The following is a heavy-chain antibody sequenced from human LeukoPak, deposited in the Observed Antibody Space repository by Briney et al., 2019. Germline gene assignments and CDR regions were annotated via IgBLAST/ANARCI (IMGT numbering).Heavy chain of an antibody. J-gene: IGHJ5*02. D-gene: IGHD5-18*01. CDR1: GGSISSYY. Sequence: PSETLSLTCTVSGGSISSYYWSWIRQPPGKGLEWIGYIYYSGSTNYNPSLKSRVTISVDTSKNQFSLKLSSVTAADTAVYYCARVDTREGWFDPWGQGTLVTVSS. CDR3: ARVDTREGWFDP. V-gene: IGHV4-59*08. CDR2: IYYSGST.